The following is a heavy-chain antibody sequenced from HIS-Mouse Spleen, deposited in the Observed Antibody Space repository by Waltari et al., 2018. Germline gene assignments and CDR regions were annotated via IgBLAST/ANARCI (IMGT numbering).Heavy chain of an antibody. D-gene: IGHD3-3*01. Sequence: QVQLQESGPGLVKPSQTLSLTCTVSGGSNSRGRYYWSVFRQHPGKGLEWSGYIYYSGSTYYNPSLKSRVTISVDTSKNQFSLKLSSVTAADTAVYYCARSPYYDFWSGYSDNWFDPWGQGTLVTVSS. CDR1: GGSNSRGRYY. CDR2: IYYSGST. V-gene: IGHV4-31*03. J-gene: IGHJ5*02. CDR3: ARSPYYDFWSGYSDNWFDP.